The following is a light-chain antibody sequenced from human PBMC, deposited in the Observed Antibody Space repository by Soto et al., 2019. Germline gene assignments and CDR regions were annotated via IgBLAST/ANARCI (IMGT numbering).Light chain of an antibody. CDR2: GNS. CDR1: SSNIGAGYD. CDR3: QSYDSSLSVV. J-gene: IGLJ2*01. Sequence: QSVLTQPPSVSGAPGQRVTISCTGSSSNIGAGYDVHWYQQLPGTAPKLLIYGNSNRPSGVPDRFSGSKSGTSASLAITGLHAEDEADYYCQSYDSSLSVVFGGRTKVTVL. V-gene: IGLV1-40*01.